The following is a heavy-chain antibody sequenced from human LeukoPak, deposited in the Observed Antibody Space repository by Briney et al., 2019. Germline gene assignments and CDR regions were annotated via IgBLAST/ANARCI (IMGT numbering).Heavy chain of an antibody. V-gene: IGHV3-9*01. Sequence: GGSLRLSCAASGFTFDDYAMHWVRQAPGKGLEWVSGISWNSGSIGYADSVKGRFTISRDNAKNSLYLQMNRLRVEDTALYYCASGVAFDYWGQGTLVTVSS. CDR2: ISWNSGSI. J-gene: IGHJ4*02. D-gene: IGHD2-21*01. CDR1: GFTFDDYA. CDR3: ASGVAFDY.